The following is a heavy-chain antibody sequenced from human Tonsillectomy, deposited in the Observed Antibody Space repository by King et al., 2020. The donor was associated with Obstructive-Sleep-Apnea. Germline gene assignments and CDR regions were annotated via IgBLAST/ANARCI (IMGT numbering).Heavy chain of an antibody. Sequence: VQLVESGGGIVQPGGSLRLSCAASGFTFENHWMHWVRQAPGKGLVWVSRIKRGGSDRNYGDSVKGRFTISRDNAENTLVLQMNSLRAEDTALYYCAREIGSRGYSYGFDSRGQGTLVTVSS. CDR1: GFTFENHW. D-gene: IGHD5-18*01. CDR3: AREIGSRGYSYGFDS. J-gene: IGHJ4*02. CDR2: IKRGGSDR. V-gene: IGHV3-74*01.